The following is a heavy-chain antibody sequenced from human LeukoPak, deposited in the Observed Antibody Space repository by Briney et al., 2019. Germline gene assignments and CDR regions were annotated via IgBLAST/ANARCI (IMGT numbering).Heavy chain of an antibody. Sequence: ASVKVSCKASGYTFTSYDINWVRQATGQGLEWMGWMNPNSGNTGYAQKFQGRVTMTRNTSISTAYMELSSLRSEDTAVYYCARVNRGMVRGVIIHPRFDPWGQGTLVTVSS. CDR3: ARVNRGMVRGVIIHPRFDP. CDR1: GYTFTSYD. J-gene: IGHJ5*02. D-gene: IGHD3-10*01. CDR2: MNPNSGNT. V-gene: IGHV1-8*01.